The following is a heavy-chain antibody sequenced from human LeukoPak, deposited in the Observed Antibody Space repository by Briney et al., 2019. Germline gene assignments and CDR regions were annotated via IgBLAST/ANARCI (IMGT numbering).Heavy chain of an antibody. CDR3: ARDLEYYFDY. J-gene: IGHJ4*02. Sequence: PGRSLRLSCAASGFTFSSYGMHWVRQAPGKGLEWVAVIWYDGSNKYYADSVKGRFTISRDNSKNTLHLQMNSLRAEDTAVYYCARDLEYYFDYWGQGTLVTVSS. CDR2: IWYDGSNK. V-gene: IGHV3-33*01. D-gene: IGHD3-3*01. CDR1: GFTFSSYG.